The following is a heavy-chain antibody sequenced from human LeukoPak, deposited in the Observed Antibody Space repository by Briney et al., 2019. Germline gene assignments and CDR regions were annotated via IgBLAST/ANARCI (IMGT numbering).Heavy chain of an antibody. Sequence: SETLSLTCTVSGGSISSYYWSWIRQPPGKGLEWIASMYYSGSTNYKPSLKSRVTISVDTSKNQFSLKLSSVTAADTAVYYCARHAYYYDRSGSYEAFDIWGQGTMVAVSS. V-gene: IGHV4-59*08. CDR3: ARHAYYYDRSGSYEAFDI. CDR2: MYYSGST. CDR1: GGSISSYY. J-gene: IGHJ3*02. D-gene: IGHD3-22*01.